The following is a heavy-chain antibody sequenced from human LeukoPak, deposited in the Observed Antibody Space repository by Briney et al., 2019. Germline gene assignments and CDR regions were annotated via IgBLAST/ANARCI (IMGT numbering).Heavy chain of an antibody. V-gene: IGHV3-33*01. J-gene: IGHJ2*01. CDR3: ARDLLYSGSYSWYFDL. Sequence: QPGRSLRLSCAASGFTFSSYGMHWVRQAPGKGLEWVALIFYDGSNKYYVDSVKGRFTISRDNSKNMLYLQMNSLRAEDTAVYYCARDLLYSGSYSWYFDLWGRGTPVTVSS. CDR2: IFYDGSNK. CDR1: GFTFSSYG. D-gene: IGHD1-26*01.